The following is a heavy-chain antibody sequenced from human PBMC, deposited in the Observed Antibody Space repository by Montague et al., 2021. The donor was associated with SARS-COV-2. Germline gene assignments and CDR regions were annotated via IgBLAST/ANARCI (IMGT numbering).Heavy chain of an antibody. CDR3: ARTEYNWNDWFDP. V-gene: IGHV4-59*13. D-gene: IGHD1-20*01. Sequence: SETLSLTCSVSGGSISSYYWGWIRQSPGKGLEWIGYIFHSGITDYNPSLKSRVTIPVDMSKNQFSLQLNSVTAADSAVYYCARTEYNWNDWFDPWGQGTLVTVSS. CDR1: GGSISSYY. CDR2: IFHSGIT. J-gene: IGHJ5*02.